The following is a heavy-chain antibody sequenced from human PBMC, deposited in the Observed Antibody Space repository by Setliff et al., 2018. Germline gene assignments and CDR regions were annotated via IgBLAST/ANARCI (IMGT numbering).Heavy chain of an antibody. Sequence: PGGSLRLSCAASGFTVSSNYMSWVRQAPGKGLEWVSVIYSGGSTYYADSVKGRFTISRDNSKNTLYLQMNSLRAEDTAVYYCAKSHSSWPIFIDYWGQGTLVTVSS. J-gene: IGHJ4*02. D-gene: IGHD6-13*01. CDR1: GFTVSSNY. CDR3: AKSHSSWPIFIDY. V-gene: IGHV3-53*01. CDR2: IYSGGST.